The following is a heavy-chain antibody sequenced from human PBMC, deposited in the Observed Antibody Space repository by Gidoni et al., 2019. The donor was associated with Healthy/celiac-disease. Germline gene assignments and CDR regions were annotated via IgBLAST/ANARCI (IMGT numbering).Heavy chain of an antibody. CDR2: IYYSGST. D-gene: IGHD3-10*01. J-gene: IGHJ4*02. CDR1: GGSISSSSYY. Sequence: QLQLQESGPGLVKPSETLSLTCTVSGGSISSSSYYWGWIRQPPGKGLEWIGSIYYSGSTYYNPSLKSRVTISVDTSKNQFSLKLSSVTAADTAVYYCANYYGSGSYYTPFDYWGQGTLVTVSS. V-gene: IGHV4-39*01. CDR3: ANYYGSGSYYTPFDY.